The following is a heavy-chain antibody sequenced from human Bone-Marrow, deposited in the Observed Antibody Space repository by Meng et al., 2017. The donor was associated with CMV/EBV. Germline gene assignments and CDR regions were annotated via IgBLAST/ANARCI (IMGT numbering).Heavy chain of an antibody. CDR2: INPNSGGT. CDR3: ARDLSRSPLGYCSSTSCYSNDY. D-gene: IGHD2-2*01. V-gene: IGHV1-2*02. Sequence: ASVKVSCKASGYTFTGYYMHWVRQAPGQGLEWMGWINPNSGGTNYAQKFQGRVTMTRDTSISTAYMELSRLRSDDTAVYYCARDLSRSPLGYCSSTSCYSNDYWGQGTRVTVSS. J-gene: IGHJ4*02. CDR1: GYTFTGYY.